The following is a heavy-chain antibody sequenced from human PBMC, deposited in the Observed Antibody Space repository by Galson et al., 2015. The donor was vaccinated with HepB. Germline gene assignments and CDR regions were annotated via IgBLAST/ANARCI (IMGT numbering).Heavy chain of an antibody. CDR1: GFTFSSYW. J-gene: IGHJ4*02. V-gene: IGHV3-7*03. CDR2: IKQDGSEK. CDR3: ARDLSMGYSSGWYRVDYFDY. Sequence: SLRLSCAASGFTFSSYWMSWVRQAPGKGLEWVANIKQDGSEKYYVDSVKGRFTISRDNAKNSLYLQMNSLRAEDTAVYYCARDLSMGYSSGWYRVDYFDYWGQGTLVTVSS. D-gene: IGHD6-19*01.